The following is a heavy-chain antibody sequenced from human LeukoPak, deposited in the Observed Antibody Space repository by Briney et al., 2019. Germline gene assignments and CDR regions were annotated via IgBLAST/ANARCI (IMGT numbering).Heavy chain of an antibody. V-gene: IGHV1-69*13. CDR3: ARAPEAYQLLIVEEYYYMDV. D-gene: IGHD2-2*01. J-gene: IGHJ6*03. CDR2: IIPIFGTA. Sequence: SVKVSCKASGGTFSSYAISWVRQAPGQGLEWMGGIIPIFGTANYAQKFQGRVTITADESTSTACMELSSLRSEDTAVYYCARAPEAYQLLIVEEYYYMDVWGKGTTVTVSS. CDR1: GGTFSSYA.